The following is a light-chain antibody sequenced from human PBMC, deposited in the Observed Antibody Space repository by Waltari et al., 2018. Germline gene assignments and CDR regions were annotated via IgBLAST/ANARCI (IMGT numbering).Light chain of an antibody. CDR1: SPNIGSNP. V-gene: IGLV1-44*01. Sequence: QSVLTQPPPASGTPGQRVTISCSGRSPNIGSNPVNWYQQLPGTSPKLLIYSNNQRPSGVPDRFSGSKSGTSASLAISGLQSEDEADYYCAAWDDSLNGHVFGGGTKLTVL. J-gene: IGLJ2*01. CDR3: AAWDDSLNGHV. CDR2: SNN.